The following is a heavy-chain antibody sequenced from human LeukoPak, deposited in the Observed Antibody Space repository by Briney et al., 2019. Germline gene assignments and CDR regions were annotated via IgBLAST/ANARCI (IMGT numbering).Heavy chain of an antibody. D-gene: IGHD3-3*01. CDR3: ARVAYYDFWSGYYKSDYFDY. V-gene: IGHV4-34*01. Sequence: SETLCLTCAVYGGSFSGYYWSWIRQPPGKGLEWIGEINHSGSTNYNPSLKSRVTISVDTSKNQFSLKLSSVTAADTAVYYCARVAYYDFWSGYYKSDYFDYWGQGTLVTVSS. CDR2: INHSGST. CDR1: GGSFSGYY. J-gene: IGHJ4*02.